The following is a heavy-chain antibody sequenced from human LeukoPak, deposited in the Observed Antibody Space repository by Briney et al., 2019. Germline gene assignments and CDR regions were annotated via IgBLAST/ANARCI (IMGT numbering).Heavy chain of an antibody. V-gene: IGHV1-69*04. CDR3: ASLFIAAAP. D-gene: IGHD6-13*01. CDR1: GGTFSSYA. CDR2: IIPILGIA. Sequence: ASVKVSCKASGGTFSSYAISWVRQAPGQGLEWMGRIIPILGIANYAQKFQGRVTITADKYTRKAYMELSSLKGEGTVGYYCASLFIAAAPWGQGTLVTVSS. J-gene: IGHJ5*02.